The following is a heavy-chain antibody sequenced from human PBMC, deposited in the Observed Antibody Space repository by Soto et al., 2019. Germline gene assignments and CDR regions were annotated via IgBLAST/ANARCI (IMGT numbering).Heavy chain of an antibody. J-gene: IGHJ4*02. CDR1: GYTFTSYY. CDR3: ARDPRDIVVVVGGDY. D-gene: IGHD2-15*01. Sequence: ASVKVSCKASGYTFTSYYMHWVRQAPGQGLEWMGIINPSGGSTSYAQKFQGRVTMTRDTSTSTVYMELGSLRSEDTAVDCCARDPRDIVVVVGGDYWGQGTLVTASS. CDR2: INPSGGST. V-gene: IGHV1-46*03.